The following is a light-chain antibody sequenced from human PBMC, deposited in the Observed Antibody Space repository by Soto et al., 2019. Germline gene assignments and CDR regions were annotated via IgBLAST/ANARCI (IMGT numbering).Light chain of an antibody. CDR2: DAS. CDR1: QDISNY. CDR3: QQYDNRLST. Sequence: DIPMPQSPSSLSASVGDRVTITCQASQDISNYLNWYQQKPGKAPKLLIYDASNLETGVPSRFSGSGSGTDFTFTTSSLQPEDIATYYCQQYDNRLSTFGPGTKVDIK. V-gene: IGKV1-33*01. J-gene: IGKJ3*01.